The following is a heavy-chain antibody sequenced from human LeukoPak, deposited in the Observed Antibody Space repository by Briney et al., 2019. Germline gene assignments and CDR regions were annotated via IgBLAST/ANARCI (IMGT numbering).Heavy chain of an antibody. V-gene: IGHV3-23*01. CDR1: GFTFSSYA. Sequence: GGSLRLSCAASGFTFSSYAMSWVRQAPGKRLEWVSAISGSGGSTYYADSVKGRFTISRDNSKNTLYLQMNSLRAEDTAVYYCAKVRGSYSRLFDYWGQGTLVTVSS. CDR3: AKVRGSYSRLFDY. D-gene: IGHD1-26*01. J-gene: IGHJ4*02. CDR2: ISGSGGST.